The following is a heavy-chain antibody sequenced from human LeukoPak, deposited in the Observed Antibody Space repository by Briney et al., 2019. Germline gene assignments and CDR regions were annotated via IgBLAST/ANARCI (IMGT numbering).Heavy chain of an antibody. D-gene: IGHD4-11*01. CDR3: AGDTYTYDAFDI. V-gene: IGHV3-21*01. CDR2: IGISSNKI. Sequence: GGSLRLSCAASGFTLRSYTMNWVRQAPGKGLEWVSSIGISSNKIYYADSVKGRFIISRDNAKNSVYLQMNSLRAEDTAVYYCAGDTYTYDAFDIWGQGTMVTVSS. J-gene: IGHJ3*02. CDR1: GFTLRSYT.